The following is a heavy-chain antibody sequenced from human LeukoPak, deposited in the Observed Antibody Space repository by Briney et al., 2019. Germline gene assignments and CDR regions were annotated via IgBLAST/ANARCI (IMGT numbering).Heavy chain of an antibody. CDR2: IYPGDSET. D-gene: IGHD3-10*01. CDR3: ATHGSGTSKTFDF. J-gene: IGHJ3*01. V-gene: IGHV5-51*01. Sequence: GESLKISCKASGYSFTNYWIGWVRQMPGKGLEWVGIIYPGDSETRYSPSFQGQVTISADKSFSTAYLQWSSLKASDTAMYYCATHGSGTSKTFDFWGQGTMVTVSS. CDR1: GYSFTNYW.